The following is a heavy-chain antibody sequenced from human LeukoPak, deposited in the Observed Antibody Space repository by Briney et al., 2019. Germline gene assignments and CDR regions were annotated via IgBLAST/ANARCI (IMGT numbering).Heavy chain of an antibody. D-gene: IGHD3-3*01. J-gene: IGHJ5*02. CDR3: ARDPKTECGVDTPPFGFDP. Sequence: GGSLRLSCAASGFTFTYYNMNWVRQAPGKGLEWVSSISSGGTYKYYADSVKGRFTISTDNAKNSLYLHMNSLRAEDTAVYYCARDPKTECGVDTPPFGFDPWGQGPLVTVSS. CDR2: ISSGGTYK. V-gene: IGHV3-21*01. CDR1: GFTFTYYN.